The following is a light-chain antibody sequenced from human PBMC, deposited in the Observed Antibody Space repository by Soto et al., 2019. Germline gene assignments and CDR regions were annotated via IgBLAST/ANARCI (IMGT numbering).Light chain of an antibody. CDR1: QNVNSN. V-gene: IGKV3-15*01. J-gene: IGKJ4*01. Sequence: EIVMTQSPATLSVSPGERVTLSCRASQNVNSNLAWYQQKHGQAPRLLIYGASTRANGIPARFSGSGPGTEFTLTISSLQSEDFAVYYCQQYNDWPLTFGGGTKVEI. CDR3: QQYNDWPLT. CDR2: GAS.